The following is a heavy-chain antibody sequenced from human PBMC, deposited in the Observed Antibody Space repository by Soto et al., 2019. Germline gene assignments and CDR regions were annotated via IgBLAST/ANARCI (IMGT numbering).Heavy chain of an antibody. CDR3: SREYNSTPPYYYYYMDV. CDR1: RYTFTGYY. Sequence: GASVKVSCKASRYTFTGYYTHWVRQAPGQGLEWMGWINPNSGGTNYAQKFQGWVTMTRDTSISTAYMELSRLRSDDTAVYYCSREYNSTPPYYYYYMDVWGKGTTVTVSS. J-gene: IGHJ6*03. D-gene: IGHD6-13*01. CDR2: INPNSGGT. V-gene: IGHV1-2*04.